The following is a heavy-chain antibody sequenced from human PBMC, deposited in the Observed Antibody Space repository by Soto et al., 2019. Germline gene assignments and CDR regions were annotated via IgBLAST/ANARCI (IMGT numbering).Heavy chain of an antibody. V-gene: IGHV4-30-4*01. CDR3: ARDFERSAIGP. J-gene: IGHJ5*02. D-gene: IGHD3-9*01. CDR1: DDSFRGADYY. CDR2: TYYNGDT. Sequence: SETLSLTCTVSDDSFRGADYYWSWIRQPLGKGPEWIGYTYYNGDTYYNPSLRSRVTISADRSENKFSLTLKSVTAADTAVYFCARDFERSAIGPWGQGTSVTVSS.